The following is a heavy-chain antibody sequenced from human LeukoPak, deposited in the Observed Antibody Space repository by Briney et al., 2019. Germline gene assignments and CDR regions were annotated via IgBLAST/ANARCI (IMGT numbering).Heavy chain of an antibody. J-gene: IGHJ4*02. D-gene: IGHD6-13*01. CDR1: GFTFSDYY. CDR3: ARHLRAHSSSLFFDY. Sequence: GGSLRLSCAASGFTFSDYYMSWIRQAPGKGLEWVSYISTGGSSKDYADSVKGRFTTSRDNAKNSLYLQMNGLRAEDTAVYYCARHLRAHSSSLFFDYWGQGTLVTVSS. CDR2: ISTGGSSK. V-gene: IGHV3-11*01.